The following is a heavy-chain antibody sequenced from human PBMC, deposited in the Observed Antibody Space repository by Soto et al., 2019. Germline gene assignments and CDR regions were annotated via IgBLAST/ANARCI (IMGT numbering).Heavy chain of an antibody. CDR2: INPSSGSA. CDR3: AREGNSGPYYYYGMDV. CDR1: GYTFNTYY. D-gene: IGHD4-4*01. Sequence: ASLKVSCKASGYTFNTYYIHWVRQAPGQGLEWMAIINPSSGSAGYAQKFQVRVTISVDTSKNQFSLKLSSVTAADTAVYYCAREGNSGPYYYYGMDVWGQGTTVTFSS. V-gene: IGHV1-46*02. J-gene: IGHJ6*02.